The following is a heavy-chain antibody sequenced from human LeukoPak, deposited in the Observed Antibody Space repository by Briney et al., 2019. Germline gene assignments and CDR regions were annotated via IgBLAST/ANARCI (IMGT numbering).Heavy chain of an antibody. D-gene: IGHD1-26*01. V-gene: IGHV1-18*01. J-gene: IGHJ6*03. CDR1: GYTFTSYG. Sequence: ASVKVSCEASGYTFTSYGISWVRQAPGQGLEWMGWISAYNGNTNYAQKLQGRVAMTTDTSTSTAYMELRSLRSDDTAVYYCARGKWELLVGYYYYYMDVWGKGTTVTISS. CDR2: ISAYNGNT. CDR3: ARGKWELLVGYYYYYMDV.